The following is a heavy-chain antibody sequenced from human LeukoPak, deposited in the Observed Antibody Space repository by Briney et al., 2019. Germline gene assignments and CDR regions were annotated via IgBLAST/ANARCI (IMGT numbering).Heavy chain of an antibody. J-gene: IGHJ5*02. Sequence: SETLSLTCTVSGGSISSYYWSWIRQPPGKGLEWIGYIYYSGSTNYNPSLKSRVTISVDTSKNQFSLKLSSVTAADTAVYYCARSRVNYDFWSGYYWCADWFDPWGQGTLVTVSS. CDR3: ARSRVNYDFWSGYYWCADWFDP. CDR1: GGSISSYY. D-gene: IGHD3-3*01. V-gene: IGHV4-59*01. CDR2: IYYSGST.